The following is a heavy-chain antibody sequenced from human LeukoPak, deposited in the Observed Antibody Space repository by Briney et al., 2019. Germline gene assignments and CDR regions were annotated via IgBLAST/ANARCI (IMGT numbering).Heavy chain of an antibody. V-gene: IGHV1-58*01. CDR3: AADNRDYEGNWFDP. CDR2: IVVGSGNT. D-gene: IGHD4-17*01. J-gene: IGHJ5*02. CDR1: GFTFTSSA. Sequence: ASVKVSCKASGFTFTSSAVQWVRQARGQRLEWIGWIVVGSGNTNYAQKFQERVTITRDMSTSTAYMELSSLRSEDTAVHCCAADNRDYEGNWFDPWGQGTLVTVSS.